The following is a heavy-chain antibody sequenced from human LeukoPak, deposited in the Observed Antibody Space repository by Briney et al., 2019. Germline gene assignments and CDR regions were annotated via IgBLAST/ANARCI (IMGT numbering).Heavy chain of an antibody. CDR2: ISSDSGTI. CDR1: GLTFSTYS. CDR3: ARAAQPGFDP. V-gene: IGHV3-48*01. D-gene: IGHD1-14*01. Sequence: GGSLRLSCGASGLTFSTYSMNWVRQAPGNGLEWVSYISSDSGTIYYADSVKGRFTISRDNAKNSLYLQMNSLRAEDTAVYYCARAAQPGFDPWGQGTLVTVSS. J-gene: IGHJ5*02.